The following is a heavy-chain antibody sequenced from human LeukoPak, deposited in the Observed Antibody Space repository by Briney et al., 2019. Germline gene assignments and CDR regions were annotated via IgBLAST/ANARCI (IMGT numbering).Heavy chain of an antibody. CDR1: GFTFSDYY. D-gene: IGHD3-22*01. Sequence: GGSLRLSCAASGFTFSDYYMSWIRQAPGKGLEWVSYISSSGSTIYYADSVKGRFTISRDNAKNLLYLQMNSLRAEDTAVYYCARLPTYYYDSSGYLDYWGRGTLVTVSS. CDR2: ISSSGSTI. CDR3: ARLPTYYYDSSGYLDY. V-gene: IGHV3-11*01. J-gene: IGHJ4*02.